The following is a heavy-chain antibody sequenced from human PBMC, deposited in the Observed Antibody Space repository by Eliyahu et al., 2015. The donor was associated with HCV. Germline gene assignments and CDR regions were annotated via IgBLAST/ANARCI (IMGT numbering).Heavy chain of an antibody. J-gene: IGHJ3*02. CDR3: AKEYYDYIWGSYRYGAFDI. Sequence: GGSLRLSCAASGFTFSSYAMSWVRQAPGKGLEWISAISDSGDITYYADSVKGRFTISRDNSKNTLYLRMNSLRAEDTAVYYCAKEYYDYIWGSYRYGAFDIWGQGTMVTVSS. V-gene: IGHV3-23*01. D-gene: IGHD3-16*02. CDR2: ISDSGDIT. CDR1: GFTFSSYA.